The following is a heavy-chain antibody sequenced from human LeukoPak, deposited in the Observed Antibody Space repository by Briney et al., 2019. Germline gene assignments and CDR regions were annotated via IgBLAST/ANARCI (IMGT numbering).Heavy chain of an antibody. D-gene: IGHD3-10*01. CDR3: ARDLERYYYGSGSYYPLDY. CDR1: GYTFTGYY. Sequence: GASVKVSCKASGYTFTGYYMHWVQQAPGQGLEWMGWINPNSGGTNYAQKFQGRVTMTRDTSISTAYMELSRLRSDDTAVYYCARDLERYYYGSGSYYPLDYWGQGTLVTVSS. CDR2: INPNSGGT. J-gene: IGHJ4*02. V-gene: IGHV1-2*02.